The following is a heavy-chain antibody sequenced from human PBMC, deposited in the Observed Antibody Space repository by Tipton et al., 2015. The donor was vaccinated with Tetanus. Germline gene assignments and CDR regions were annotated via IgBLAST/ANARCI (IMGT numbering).Heavy chain of an antibody. CDR3: ARDQARGARGWNYFDY. V-gene: IGHV4-31*03. Sequence: TLSLTCTVSGGSISSGGYYWSWIRLHPGKGLEWIGDIYYSGSTYYNPSLKSRVTISVDTSKNQFSPKLNSVTAADTAVYYCARDQARGARGWNYFDYWGQGTLVTVSS. CDR1: GGSISSGGYY. J-gene: IGHJ4*02. CDR2: IYYSGST. D-gene: IGHD1-26*01.